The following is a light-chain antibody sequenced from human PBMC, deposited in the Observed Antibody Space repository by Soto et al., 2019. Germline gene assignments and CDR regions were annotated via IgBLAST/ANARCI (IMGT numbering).Light chain of an antibody. Sequence: DFQMTQSPSTLSASVGDRVTITCRASQNIRSRLAWFQQKPGKAPKLLIYDASSLDSGVPHRFSGSESGTEFNLTISSLPTDYFSNYYCQQYHSHWTFGQGTKVE. V-gene: IGKV1-5*01. CDR1: QNIRSR. J-gene: IGKJ1*01. CDR3: QQYHSHWT. CDR2: DAS.